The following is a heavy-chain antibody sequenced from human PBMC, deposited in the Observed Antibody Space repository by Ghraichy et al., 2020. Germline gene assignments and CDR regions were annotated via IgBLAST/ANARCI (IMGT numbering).Heavy chain of an antibody. J-gene: IGHJ5*02. CDR1: GFTFSSYS. D-gene: IGHD6-19*01. CDR2: ITPSGRTS. CDR3: TQGGASRAVGFVS. Sequence: GGSLRLSCAASGFTFSSYSISWVRQAPGKGLEWVSSITPSGRTSYYADSVKDRFTFSRDNSRNTLYLQMDSLRAEDTAVYYCTQGGASRAVGFVSWGQGTLVTVSS. V-gene: IGHV3-23*01.